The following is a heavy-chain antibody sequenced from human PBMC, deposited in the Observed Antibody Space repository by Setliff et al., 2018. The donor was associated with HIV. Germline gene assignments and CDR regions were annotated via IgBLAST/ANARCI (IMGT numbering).Heavy chain of an antibody. Sequence: SETLSLTCTVSGGPINVYYWTWIRQSPGRGLEYLGYIYYSGDSNYSPSLKSRLSMSLDASTSQFSLRLNSLTAADTAMYYCARFARDPTDWGRGILVTVSS. V-gene: IGHV4-59*08. CDR2: IYYSGDS. CDR3: ARFARDPTD. CDR1: GGPINVYY. J-gene: IGHJ4*02.